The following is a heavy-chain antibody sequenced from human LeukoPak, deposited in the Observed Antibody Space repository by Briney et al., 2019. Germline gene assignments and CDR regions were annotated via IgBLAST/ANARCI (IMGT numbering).Heavy chain of an antibody. Sequence: PGGSLRLSCAASGFTFSSYGMHWVRQAPGKGLEWVAVISYDGSNKYYADSVKGRFTISRDNSKNTLYLQMNSLRSEDTAVYYCARDADSSSWYRGYFDYWGQGTLVTVSS. CDR3: ARDADSSSWYRGYFDY. CDR1: GFTFSSYG. CDR2: ISYDGSNK. J-gene: IGHJ4*02. V-gene: IGHV3-30*03. D-gene: IGHD6-13*01.